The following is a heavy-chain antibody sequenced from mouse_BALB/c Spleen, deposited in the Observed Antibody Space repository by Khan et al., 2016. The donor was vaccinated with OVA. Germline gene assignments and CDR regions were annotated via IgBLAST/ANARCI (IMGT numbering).Heavy chain of an antibody. CDR2: VSTGGSYT. Sequence: EVELVESGGDLVKPGGSLKLSCAASGFTFSTYGMSWVRQTPDKRLEWVATVSTGGSYTYYPDSVKGRFTIPRDNAKNTVYLKMSGLKSEDTAMLYCTRVAYYEDDEAFDYWGQGTPVTVSA. CDR1: GFTFSTYG. V-gene: IGHV5-6*01. J-gene: IGHJ3*01. D-gene: IGHD1-1*01. CDR3: TRVAYYEDDEAFDY.